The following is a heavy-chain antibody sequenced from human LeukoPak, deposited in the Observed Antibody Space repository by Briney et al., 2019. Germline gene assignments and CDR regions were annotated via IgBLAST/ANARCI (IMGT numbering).Heavy chain of an antibody. J-gene: IGHJ4*02. V-gene: IGHV1-2*02. CDR1: GFTFTDHY. Sequence: ASMKVSCKSSGFTFTDHYIHWVRQDTGQGLEWMGYIGPHSTFTSSPQEFQGRVTMTRDASMSTAYMELTRLTSDDTAVYYCVREGEGPLSKDFDYWGQGTLVTVSS. CDR2: IGPHSTFT. CDR3: VREGEGPLSKDFDY. D-gene: IGHD2/OR15-2a*01.